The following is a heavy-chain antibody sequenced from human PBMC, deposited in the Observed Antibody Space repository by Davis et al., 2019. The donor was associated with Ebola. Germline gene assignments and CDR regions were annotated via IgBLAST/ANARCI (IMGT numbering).Heavy chain of an antibody. Sequence: GESLNISCAASGFTFSSYGMHWVRPAPGKGLEWVAVIWYDGSTKYSTDYVKGRFSMSRDNSKNTLYLQMNSLRAEDTAVYYCALQGTVGAMDYWGQGTLVTVSS. D-gene: IGHD1-26*01. V-gene: IGHV3-33*03. J-gene: IGHJ4*02. CDR3: ALQGTVGAMDY. CDR1: GFTFSSYG. CDR2: IWYDGSTK.